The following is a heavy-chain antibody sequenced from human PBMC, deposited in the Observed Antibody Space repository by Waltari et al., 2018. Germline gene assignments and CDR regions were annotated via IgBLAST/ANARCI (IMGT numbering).Heavy chain of an antibody. D-gene: IGHD7-27*01. Sequence: EVQLVESGGDLVRPGGSLRLSCEASAFTFSTYWMSWVRQAPGKGVEGVGNIGQDGKEKKYLAPVRGRFIVSRDNAENSLYLQMNSRRAEDTALYYCAKDNWGRPGGIDGFDVWGQGTMVTVSS. CDR1: AFTFSTYW. CDR2: IGQDGKEK. J-gene: IGHJ3*01. V-gene: IGHV3-7*04. CDR3: AKDNWGRPGGIDGFDV.